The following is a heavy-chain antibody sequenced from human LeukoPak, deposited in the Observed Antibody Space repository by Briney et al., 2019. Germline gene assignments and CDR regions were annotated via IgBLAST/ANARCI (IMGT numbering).Heavy chain of an antibody. J-gene: IGHJ4*02. CDR1: GGSISSYY. Sequence: SETLSLTCTVSGGSISSYYWSWIRQPPGKGLEWIGYIYYSGSTNYNPSLKSRVTISVDTSKNQFSLKLSSVTAADTAVYYCARVSSSWYGNFDYWGQGTLVTVSS. D-gene: IGHD6-13*01. CDR2: IYYSGST. CDR3: ARVSSSWYGNFDY. V-gene: IGHV4-59*12.